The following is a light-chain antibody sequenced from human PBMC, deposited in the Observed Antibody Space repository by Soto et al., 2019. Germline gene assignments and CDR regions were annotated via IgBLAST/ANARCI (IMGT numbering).Light chain of an antibody. CDR1: SSDVGAY. CDR2: DVI. J-gene: IGLJ1*01. V-gene: IGLV2-11*01. Sequence: QSALTQPASVSGSPGQSITISCTGASSDVGAYISWYQQHPGKAPKLIIYDVIKRPSGVPDRFSGSKSGNTASLTISGLQSDDEADYYCCSYAGSYSYVFGPGTKLTVL. CDR3: CSYAGSYSYV.